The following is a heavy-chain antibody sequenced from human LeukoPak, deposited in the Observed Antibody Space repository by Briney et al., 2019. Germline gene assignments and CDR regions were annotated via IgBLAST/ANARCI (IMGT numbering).Heavy chain of an antibody. J-gene: IGHJ4*02. D-gene: IGHD3-3*01. V-gene: IGHV4-59*01. CDR3: ARESISTGAFDY. CDR2: IYYSGST. CDR1: GGSISSYY. Sequence: SETLSLTCTVSGGSISSYYWSWIRQPPGKGLEWIGYIYYSGSTNYNPSLKSRVTISVDTSKNQFSLKLSSVTAADTAVYYCARESISTGAFDYWGQGTLVTVPS.